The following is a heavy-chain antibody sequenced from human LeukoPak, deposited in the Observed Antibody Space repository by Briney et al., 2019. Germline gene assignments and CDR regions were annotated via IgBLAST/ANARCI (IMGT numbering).Heavy chain of an antibody. Sequence: GGSLRLSCEGSGFTFTAYWMGWVRQAPGQGLEWVASINQAGNERLFADSVRGRFTISRDNAKNSLYLQMNSLRDEDTAVYYCATGTKWNDAFNIWGQGTMVTVSS. CDR3: ATGTKWNDAFNI. CDR2: INQAGNER. J-gene: IGHJ3*02. V-gene: IGHV3-7*01. CDR1: GFTFTAYW. D-gene: IGHD1-20*01.